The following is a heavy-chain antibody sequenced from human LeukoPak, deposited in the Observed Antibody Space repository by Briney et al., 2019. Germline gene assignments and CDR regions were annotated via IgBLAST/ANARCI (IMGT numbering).Heavy chain of an antibody. CDR3: AREVGYSSGWYRPGFDY. Sequence: GGSLRLSCAASGFTFSSYEMNWVRQAPGKGLEWVSYIRRSGSTIYYADSVKGRFTISRDNAKNSLYLQMNSLRAEDTAVYYCAREVGYSSGWYRPGFDYWGQGTLVTLST. D-gene: IGHD6-19*01. J-gene: IGHJ4*02. CDR1: GFTFSSYE. CDR2: IRRSGSTI. V-gene: IGHV3-48*03.